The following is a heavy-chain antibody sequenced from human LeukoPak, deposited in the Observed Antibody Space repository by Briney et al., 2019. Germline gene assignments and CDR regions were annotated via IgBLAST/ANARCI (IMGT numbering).Heavy chain of an antibody. Sequence: SETLSLTCTVSGASISSNSFYWGWIRQPPGKGLEWIGTIYYNGDTFYNPSLKSRVTMSVDTSASQFSLKLPSVTAADTAVYYCAVLLNRHNPWFASWGRETLVSASS. V-gene: IGHV4-39*01. CDR2: IYYNGDT. D-gene: IGHD1-1*01. CDR3: AVLLNRHNPWFAS. J-gene: IGHJ5*01. CDR1: GASISSNSFY.